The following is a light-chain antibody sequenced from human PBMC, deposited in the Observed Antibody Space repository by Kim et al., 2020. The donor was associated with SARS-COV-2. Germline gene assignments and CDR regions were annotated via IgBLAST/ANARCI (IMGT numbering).Light chain of an antibody. CDR1: SLRNFY. Sequence: SSELTQDPAVSVALGQTVRITCQGDSLRNFYATWYQQKPGQAPVLVIYAKNTRPSGIPDRFSVPRSGHTASLTLAGSQAADYADSYCNSRDSPGRHHVVF. J-gene: IGLJ3*02. V-gene: IGLV3-19*01. CDR3: NSRDSPGRHHVV. CDR2: AKN.